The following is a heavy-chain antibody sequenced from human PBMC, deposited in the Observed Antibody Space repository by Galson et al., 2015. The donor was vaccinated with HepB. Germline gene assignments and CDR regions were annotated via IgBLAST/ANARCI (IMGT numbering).Heavy chain of an antibody. J-gene: IGHJ4*02. CDR2: IDWDDDK. CDR1: GFSLSTSGMC. CDR3: ARILRGSTTVHYYFDY. D-gene: IGHD3-16*01. V-gene: IGHV2-70*13. Sequence: PALVKPTQTLTLTCTFSGFSLSTSGMCVSWIRQPPGKALEWLALIDWDDDKYYSTSLKTRLTISKDTSKNQVVLTVTNMDPVDTATYYCARILRGSTTVHYYFDYWGQGALVTVPS.